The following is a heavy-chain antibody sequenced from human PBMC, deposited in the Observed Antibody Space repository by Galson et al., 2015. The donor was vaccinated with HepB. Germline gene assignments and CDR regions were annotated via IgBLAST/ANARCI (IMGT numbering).Heavy chain of an antibody. CDR3: AKFQHDYGDPFDY. D-gene: IGHD4-17*01. CDR1: GFTFSSYA. V-gene: IGHV3-23*01. J-gene: IGHJ4*02. CDR2: ISGSGGST. Sequence: SLRLSCAASGFTFSSYAMSWVRQAPGKGLEWVSAISGSGGSTYYADSVKGRFTISGDNSKNTLYLQMNSLRAEDTAVYYCAKFQHDYGDPFDYWGQGTLVTVSS.